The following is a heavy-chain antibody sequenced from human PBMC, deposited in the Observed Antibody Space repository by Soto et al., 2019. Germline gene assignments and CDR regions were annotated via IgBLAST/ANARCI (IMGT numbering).Heavy chain of an antibody. V-gene: IGHV1-2*02. J-gene: IGHJ6*02. D-gene: IGHD3-3*01. CDR3: ARWPLRAFRSGYYTGYYYGMDV. CDR2: INPNSGGT. CDR1: GYTFTGYY. Sequence: ASVKVSCKASGYTFTGYYMHWVRQAPGQGLEWMGWINPNSGGTNYAQKFQGRVTMTRDTSISTAYMELSRLRSDDTAVNYCARWPLRAFRSGYYTGYYYGMDVWGQGTTVTVSS.